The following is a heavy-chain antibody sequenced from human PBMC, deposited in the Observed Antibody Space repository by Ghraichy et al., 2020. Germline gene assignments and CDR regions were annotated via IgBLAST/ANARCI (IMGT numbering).Heavy chain of an antibody. J-gene: IGHJ6*02. Sequence: GGSLRLSCAASGFTFSSYGMHWVRQAPGKGLEWVAVIWYDGSNKYYADSVKGRFTISRDNSKNTLYLQMNSLRAEDTAVYYCAREQYEQQQLVSYYDYYYGMDVGGQGTTVTVSS. CDR2: IWYDGSNK. V-gene: IGHV3-33*01. D-gene: IGHD6-13*01. CDR3: AREQYEQQQLVSYYDYYYGMDV. CDR1: GFTFSSYG.